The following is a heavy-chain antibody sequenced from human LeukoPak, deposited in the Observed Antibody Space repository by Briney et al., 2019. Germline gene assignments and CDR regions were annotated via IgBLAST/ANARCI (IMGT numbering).Heavy chain of an antibody. J-gene: IGHJ3*02. D-gene: IGHD3-22*01. V-gene: IGHV4-59*08. Sequence: SETLSLTCTVSGGSISTNYWSWIRQPPGKGLEWIGNIFYSGRNNYNPSLRSRVTMSVDTSKNQFSLKLSSVTAADTAVYYCARRGYYDDSGFRNDAFDIWGQGTMATVSS. CDR1: GGSISTNY. CDR3: ARRGYYDDSGFRNDAFDI. CDR2: IFYSGRN.